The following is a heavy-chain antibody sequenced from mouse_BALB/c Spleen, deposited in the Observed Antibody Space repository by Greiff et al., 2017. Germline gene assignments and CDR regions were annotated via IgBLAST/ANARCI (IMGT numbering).Heavy chain of an antibody. D-gene: IGHD1-1*01. CDR2: INSNGGST. J-gene: IGHJ3*01. CDR3: AITTEAWFAY. CDR1: GFTFSSYY. Sequence: EVQVVESGGGLVKLGGSLKLSCAASGFTFSSYYMSWVRQTPEKRLELVAAINSNGGSTYYPDTVKGRFTISRDNAKNTLYLQMSSLKSEDTALYYCAITTEAWFAYWGQGTLVTVSA. V-gene: IGHV5-6-2*01.